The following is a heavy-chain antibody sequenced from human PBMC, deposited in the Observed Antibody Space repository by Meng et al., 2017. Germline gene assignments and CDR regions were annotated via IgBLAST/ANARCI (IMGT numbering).Heavy chain of an antibody. J-gene: IGHJ4*02. CDR2: ISSSGSTI. CDR3: ASLISELGY. Sequence: GESLKISCAASGFTFSDYYMSWIRQAPGKGLEWVSYISSSGSTIYYADSVKGRFTISRDNAKNSLYPQMNSLRAEDTAVYYCASLISELGYWGQGTLVTVSS. D-gene: IGHD1-26*01. CDR1: GFTFSDYY. V-gene: IGHV3-11*01.